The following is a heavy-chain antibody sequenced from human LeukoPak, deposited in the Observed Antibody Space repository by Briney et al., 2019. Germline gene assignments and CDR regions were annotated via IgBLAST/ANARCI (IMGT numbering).Heavy chain of an antibody. D-gene: IGHD3-3*01. CDR2: ISGSGGST. CDR3: ARFYGIFEALDF. J-gene: IGHJ4*02. V-gene: IGHV3-23*01. CDR1: GFTFSSYA. Sequence: GGSLRLSCAASGFTFSSYAMSWVRHAPGKGLEWVSAISGSGGSTYYADSVKGRFTISRDSSKSTVYLQMDSLRAEDTAVYFCARFYGIFEALDFWGQGTLVIVSS.